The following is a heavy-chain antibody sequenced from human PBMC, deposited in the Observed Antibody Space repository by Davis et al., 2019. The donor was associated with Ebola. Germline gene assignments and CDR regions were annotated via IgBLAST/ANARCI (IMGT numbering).Heavy chain of an antibody. CDR1: GGSFSGYY. CDR3: ARGQIFGVVKYYYYGMDV. J-gene: IGHJ6*02. V-gene: IGHV4-34*01. D-gene: IGHD3-3*01. Sequence: MPGGSLRLSCAVYGGSFSGYYWSWIRQPPGKGLEWIGEINHSGSTNYNPSLKSRVTISVDTSKNQFSLKLSSVTAADTAVYYCARGQIFGVVKYYYYGMDVWGQGTTVTVSS. CDR2: INHSGST.